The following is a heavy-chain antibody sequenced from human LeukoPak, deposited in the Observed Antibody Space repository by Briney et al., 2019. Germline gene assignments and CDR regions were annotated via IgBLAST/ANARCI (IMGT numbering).Heavy chain of an antibody. CDR1: GFTVSSYW. CDR3: ARDSLPHGSRYYYGMDV. Sequence: GGSLRLSCAASGFTVSSYWMRWVRQAPGKGLVWVSRINSDGSSTSYADSVKGRFTISRDNAKNTLYLQMNSLRAEDTAVYYCARDSLPHGSRYYYGMDVWGQGTTVTVSS. J-gene: IGHJ6*02. CDR2: INSDGSST. D-gene: IGHD3-10*01. V-gene: IGHV3-74*01.